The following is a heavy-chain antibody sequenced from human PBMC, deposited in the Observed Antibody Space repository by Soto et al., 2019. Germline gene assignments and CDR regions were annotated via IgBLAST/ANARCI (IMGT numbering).Heavy chain of an antibody. CDR2: TYYRSKWYN. V-gene: IGHV6-1*01. CDR1: GDSVSSNSAA. Sequence: SQTLSLTCAISGDSVSSNSAAWNWMRQSPSRGLEWLGRTYYRSKWYNDYAVSVKSRITINPDTSKNQFSLQLNSVTPEDTAVYYCARDGGYCGGDCHTVGGGMDVWGQGTTVTVSS. J-gene: IGHJ6*02. CDR3: ARDGGYCGGDCHTVGGGMDV. D-gene: IGHD2-21*02.